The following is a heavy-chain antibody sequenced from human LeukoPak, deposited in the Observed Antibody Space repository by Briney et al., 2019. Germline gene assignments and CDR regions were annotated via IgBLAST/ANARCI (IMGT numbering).Heavy chain of an antibody. CDR3: ARRGYSRSYRNAFDP. J-gene: IGHJ5*02. V-gene: IGHV4-38-2*02. CDR2: IYHSGRT. D-gene: IGHD1-26*01. Sequence: SETLSLTCTVSGYSISSGYYWGWIRQPPGKGLEWIGSIYHSGRTFYNPSLKSRVTISVDTSKNQFSLKLTSVTAADTAVYYCARRGYSRSYRNAFDPWGQGTLVTVSS. CDR1: GYSISSGYY.